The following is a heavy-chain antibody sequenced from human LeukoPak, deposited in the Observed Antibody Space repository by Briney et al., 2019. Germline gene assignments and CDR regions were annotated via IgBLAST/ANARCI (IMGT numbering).Heavy chain of an antibody. V-gene: IGHV3-30-3*02. J-gene: IGHJ5*02. CDR3: AKSLRRIAVAGNWFDP. CDR1: GFTFSSYA. CDR2: ISYDGSNK. Sequence: GGSLRLSCAASGFTFSSYAMHWVRQAPGKGLEWVAVISYDGSNKYYADSVKGRFTISRDNSKNTLYLQMNSLRAEDTAVYYCAKSLRRIAVAGNWFDPWGQGTLVTVSS. D-gene: IGHD6-19*01.